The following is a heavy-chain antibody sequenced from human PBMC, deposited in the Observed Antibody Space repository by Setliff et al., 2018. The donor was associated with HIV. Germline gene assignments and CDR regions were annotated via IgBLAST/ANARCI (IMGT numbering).Heavy chain of an antibody. J-gene: IGHJ4*02. D-gene: IGHD4-4*01. CDR1: GGSISGFY. Sequence: SETLSLTCTVSGGSISGFYWSWIRQPPGKGLEWIAYIHNSGSTEYNPSLQSRVTRSLDTSKRQFSLKLNSMTAADTAVYYCARQGGSVHYSESDYWGQGIMVTVSS. V-gene: IGHV4-59*08. CDR2: IHNSGST. CDR3: ARQGGSVHYSESDY.